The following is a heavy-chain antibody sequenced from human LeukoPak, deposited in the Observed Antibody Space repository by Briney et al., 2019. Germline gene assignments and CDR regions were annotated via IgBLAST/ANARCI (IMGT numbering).Heavy chain of an antibody. V-gene: IGHV3-9*01. J-gene: IGHJ4*02. CDR2: IRWNGGGI. CDR3: ANGDESSGYYYSWTY. Sequence: PGRSLRLSCAASGFTFNDYAMHWVRPAPGKGLEWVSGIRWNGGGIAYADSVKGRFTISRDNAKNSLYLQMNSLRVDDTALYYCANGDESSGYYYSWTYWGQGTLVTVSS. D-gene: IGHD3-22*01. CDR1: GFTFNDYA.